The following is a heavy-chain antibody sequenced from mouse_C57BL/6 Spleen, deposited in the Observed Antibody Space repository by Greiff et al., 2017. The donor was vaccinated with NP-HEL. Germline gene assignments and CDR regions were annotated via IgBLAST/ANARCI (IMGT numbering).Heavy chain of an antibody. CDR2: IYPSDSET. D-gene: IGHD2-3*01. Sequence: QVQLQQPGAELVRPGTSVKLSCKASGYTFTSYWMHWVKQRPGQGLEWIGKIYPSDSETHYNQKFKDKATLTVDKSSSTAYMQLSSLTSEDSAVYDCARVTFDYWGKGTTLTV. V-gene: IGHV1-61*01. CDR1: GYTFTSYW. J-gene: IGHJ2*01. CDR3: ARVTFDY.